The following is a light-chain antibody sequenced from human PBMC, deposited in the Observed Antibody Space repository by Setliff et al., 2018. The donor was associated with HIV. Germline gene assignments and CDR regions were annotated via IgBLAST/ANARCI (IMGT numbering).Light chain of an antibody. CDR3: NSFASNSAYTPYV. V-gene: IGLV2-14*01. J-gene: IGLJ1*01. Sequence: QSALAQPASVSGSPGQSITIPCTGTSSDIGRYNSVSWYQQKPGKAPKLLIFDVNNRPSGVSTRFSASKSGNTASLTISGLQPEDEAAYYCNSFASNSAYTPYVFGTGTKGTVL. CDR1: SSDIGRYNS. CDR2: DVN.